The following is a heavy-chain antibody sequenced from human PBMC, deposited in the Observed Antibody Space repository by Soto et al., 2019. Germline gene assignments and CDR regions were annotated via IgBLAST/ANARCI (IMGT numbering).Heavy chain of an antibody. CDR3: AKSDIVVVPPAVVDD. J-gene: IGHJ4*02. CDR1: GFTFSNYA. D-gene: IGHD2-2*01. CDR2: ISGSGKST. Sequence: GSLRLSCAASGFTFSNYAMSWVRQAPGKGLEWVSGISGSGKSTYYADSVKGRFTISRDNSKNTLFLQMNSLRVEDTAMYYCAKSDIVVVPPAVVDDRGQGTPVTVSS. V-gene: IGHV3-23*01.